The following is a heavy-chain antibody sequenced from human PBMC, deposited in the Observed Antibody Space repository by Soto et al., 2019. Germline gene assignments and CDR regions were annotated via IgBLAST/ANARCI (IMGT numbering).Heavy chain of an antibody. D-gene: IGHD6-13*01. CDR3: ARGIAAAGTYYYGMDV. CDR1: GFTFSSYS. V-gene: IGHV3-48*02. CDR2: ISSSSSTI. Sequence: EVQLVESGGGLVQPGGSLRLSCAASGFTFSSYSMNRVRQAPGKGLEWVSYISSSSSTIYYADSVKGRFTISRDDAKNSLYLQMISLRDEDTAVYYCARGIAAAGTYYYGMDVWGQGTTVTVSS. J-gene: IGHJ6*02.